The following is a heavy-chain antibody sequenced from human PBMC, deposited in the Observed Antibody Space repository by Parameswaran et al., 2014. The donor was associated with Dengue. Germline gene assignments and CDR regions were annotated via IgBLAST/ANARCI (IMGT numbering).Heavy chain of an antibody. D-gene: IGHD6-13*01. CDR2: IYPGDSDT. CDR3: ARRNSSSSLGYYYGMDV. Sequence: VRQMPGKGLEWMGIIYPGDSDTRYSPSFQGQVTISADKSISTAYLQWSSLKASDTAMYYCARRNSSSSLGYYYGMDVWGQGTTVTVSS. V-gene: IGHV5-51*01. J-gene: IGHJ6*02.